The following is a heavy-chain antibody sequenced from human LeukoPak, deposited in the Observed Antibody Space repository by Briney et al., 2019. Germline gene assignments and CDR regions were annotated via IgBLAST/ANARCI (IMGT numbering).Heavy chain of an antibody. CDR3: ARDLTPGSSGWYLGY. CDR2: ISSSSRTI. Sequence: GGPLRLSCAASGFTFSSYSMNWVRQAPGEGLEWVSYISSSSRTIYYADSVKGRFTISRDNAKNSLYLQMNSLRDEDTAVYYCARDLTPGSSGWYLGYWGQGTLVTVSS. CDR1: GFTFSSYS. V-gene: IGHV3-48*02. J-gene: IGHJ4*02. D-gene: IGHD6-19*01.